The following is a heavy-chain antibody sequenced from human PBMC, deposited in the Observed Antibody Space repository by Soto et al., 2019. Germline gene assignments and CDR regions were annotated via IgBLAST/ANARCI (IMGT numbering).Heavy chain of an antibody. D-gene: IGHD2-8*01. CDR3: ARWWMYAPLFDP. CDR2: IYYSGTT. Sequence: SETLSLTCTVSGGSISSYYWSWIRQPPGKGLEWIGYIYYSGTTNYNPSLKSRVTISVDTSKNQFSLKLSSVTAADTAVYYCARWWMYAPLFDPWGQGTLVTVSS. CDR1: GGSISSYY. V-gene: IGHV4-59*08. J-gene: IGHJ5*02.